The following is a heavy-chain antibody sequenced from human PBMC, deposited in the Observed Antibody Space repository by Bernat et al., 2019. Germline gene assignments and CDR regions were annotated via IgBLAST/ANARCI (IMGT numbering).Heavy chain of an antibody. Sequence: VQLLESGGGLVQPGGSLRLSCAASGFTVSSNYMSWVRQAPGKGLEWVAVIWIDGSNKDYADSVKGRFTISRDNSKNTLNLQMNCLRAEDTAVYYCARDKGGDAPIDYWGQGTMVTVSS. J-gene: IGHJ4*02. CDR3: ARDKGGDAPIDY. D-gene: IGHD3-16*01. CDR2: IWIDGSNK. CDR1: GFTVSSNY. V-gene: IGHV3-33*08.